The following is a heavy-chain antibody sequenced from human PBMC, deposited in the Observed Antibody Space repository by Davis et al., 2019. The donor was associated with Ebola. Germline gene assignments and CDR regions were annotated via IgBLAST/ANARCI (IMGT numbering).Heavy chain of an antibody. D-gene: IGHD4/OR15-4a*01. CDR2: IYYSGST. J-gene: IGHJ4*02. Sequence: SETLSLTCAVSGGSISSGGYSWTWIRQPPGKGLEWIGYIYYSGSTHYNPSLKSRVTISGDTSRNQFSLKLSSVTAADTAVYHCARVANYGDYFDYWGLGTLVTVSS. CDR1: GGSISSGGYS. CDR3: ARVANYGDYFDY. V-gene: IGHV4-30-4*07.